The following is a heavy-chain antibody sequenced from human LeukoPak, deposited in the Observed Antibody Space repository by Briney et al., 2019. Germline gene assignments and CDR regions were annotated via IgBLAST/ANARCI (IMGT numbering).Heavy chain of an antibody. J-gene: IGHJ4*02. V-gene: IGHV3-23*01. CDR3: AKDSSASCYSPLDY. CDR1: GLTFSSYA. D-gene: IGHD2-15*01. CDR2: ISGSGDNT. Sequence: GGSLRLSCAASGLTFSSYAKSWVRQAPGKGLEWVSVISGSGDNTYYADSVKGRFTISRDNSKNTLYLQMNSLRAEDTAVYYCAKDSSASCYSPLDYWGQGTLVTVSS.